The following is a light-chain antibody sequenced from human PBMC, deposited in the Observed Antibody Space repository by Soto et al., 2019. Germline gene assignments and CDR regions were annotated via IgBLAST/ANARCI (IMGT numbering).Light chain of an antibody. J-gene: IGKJ2*01. Sequence: DIQMTQSPSTLSASVGDRVTITCRASQSISSWLAWYQQKPGKAPKLLIYKASSLESRVPSRFSGSGSGTEFTLTISGLQPDDFATYYCQHYSSYYTFGQGTKLEIK. CDR2: KAS. CDR3: QHYSSYYT. CDR1: QSISSW. V-gene: IGKV1-5*03.